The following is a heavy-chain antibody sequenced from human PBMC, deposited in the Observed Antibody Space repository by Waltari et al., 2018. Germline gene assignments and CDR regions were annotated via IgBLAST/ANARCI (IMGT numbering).Heavy chain of an antibody. CDR2: IYYSGST. J-gene: IGHJ6*03. D-gene: IGHD6-13*01. Sequence: QVQLQESGPGLVKPSETLSLTCTVSGGSISSYYWSWIRQPPGEGLGWIGYIYYSGSTNYNPSLKSRVTISVDTSKNQFSLKLSSVTAADTAVYYCARHTGYSSSWYPYYYYYYMDVWGKGTTVTISS. CDR1: GGSISSYY. V-gene: IGHV4-59*01. CDR3: ARHTGYSSSWYPYYYYYYMDV.